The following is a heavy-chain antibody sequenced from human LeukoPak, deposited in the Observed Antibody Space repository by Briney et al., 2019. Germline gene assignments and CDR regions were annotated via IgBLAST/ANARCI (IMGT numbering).Heavy chain of an antibody. D-gene: IGHD6-13*01. Sequence: ASVKVSSKASGYTFTGYYMHWVRQAPGQGLEWMGWINPNSGGTNYAQKFQGRVTMTRDTSISTAYMELSRLRSDDTAVYYCARAIDWVAAAGAYFDPWGQGTLVTVSS. CDR2: INPNSGGT. V-gene: IGHV1-2*02. CDR3: ARAIDWVAAAGAYFDP. J-gene: IGHJ5*02. CDR1: GYTFTGYY.